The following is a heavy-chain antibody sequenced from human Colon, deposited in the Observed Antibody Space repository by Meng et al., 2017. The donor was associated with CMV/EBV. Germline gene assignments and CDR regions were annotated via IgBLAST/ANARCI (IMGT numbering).Heavy chain of an antibody. CDR2: IFHSGSA. V-gene: IGHV4-39*07. CDR3: VRDATSTAWLDP. J-gene: IGHJ5*02. CDR1: GGSIASSYHY. Sequence: VSGGSIASSYHYWAWLRQPPGKSPEWIGSIFHSGSAHYNPSLKSRVTISVDKSKNQFSLKVVSLTAADTAVYYCVRDATSTAWLDPWGQGTLVTVSS.